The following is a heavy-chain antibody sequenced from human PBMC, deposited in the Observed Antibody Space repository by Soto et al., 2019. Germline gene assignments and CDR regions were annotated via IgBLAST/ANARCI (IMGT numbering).Heavy chain of an antibody. CDR1: GYSVPRGSY. J-gene: IGHJ5*02. V-gene: IGHV4-38-2*02. CDR2: VFHSGTT. D-gene: IGHD3-3*01. Sequence: PSITSAVSGYSVPRGSYLCWIRQPPAQGLEWIGSVFHSGTTYSNPSLKTRLTISVDTSKNEISLDLNAVTAADTAVYYCVRDFGDLQDFWSGPDQWGQAGPVTVSS. CDR3: VRDFGDLQDFWSGPDQ.